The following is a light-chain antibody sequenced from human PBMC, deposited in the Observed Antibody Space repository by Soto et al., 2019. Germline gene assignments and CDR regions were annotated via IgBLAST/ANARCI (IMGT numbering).Light chain of an antibody. Sequence: EIVLAQSPATPSLSPGEIDTLPFRASQSVSSYLAWYQQKPGQAPRLLIYGASSRATGTPDRFSGSGFGTQFTLTISRLEPEDFAVYYCQQYGSSPRITFGQGTRLEIK. CDR2: GAS. CDR3: QQYGSSPRIT. V-gene: IGKV3-20*01. J-gene: IGKJ5*01. CDR1: QSVSSY.